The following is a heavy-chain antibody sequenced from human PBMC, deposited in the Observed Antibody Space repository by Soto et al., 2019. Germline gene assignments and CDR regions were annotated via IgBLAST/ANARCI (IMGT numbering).Heavy chain of an antibody. CDR3: ARDLWGYCGTDCFPLDV. V-gene: IGHV4-59*01. J-gene: IGHJ6*02. D-gene: IGHD2-21*02. Sequence: PSETLSLTCTVSGGSFSPNYWSWIRQPPGKGLEWVGYIYYGGTTSYNPSLQSRVTISVDTSKNQFSLQLNSVTAADTAVYYCARDLWGYCGTDCFPLDVCGQGSTVT. CDR1: GGSFSPNY. CDR2: IYYGGTT.